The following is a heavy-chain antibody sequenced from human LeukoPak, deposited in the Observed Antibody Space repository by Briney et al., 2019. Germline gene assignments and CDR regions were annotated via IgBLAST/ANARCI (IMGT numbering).Heavy chain of an antibody. Sequence: GGSLRLSCAASGFNFSSYSMNWVRPAPGKGLEWVLSISSSSSYIYYADSVKGRFTISRDNAKNSLYLQMNSLRAEDTAVYYCARDLRCSSTSCLAQKPSYYYGMDVWGQGTTVTVSS. V-gene: IGHV3-21*01. CDR1: GFNFSSYS. CDR2: ISSSSSYI. D-gene: IGHD2-2*01. J-gene: IGHJ6*02. CDR3: ARDLRCSSTSCLAQKPSYYYGMDV.